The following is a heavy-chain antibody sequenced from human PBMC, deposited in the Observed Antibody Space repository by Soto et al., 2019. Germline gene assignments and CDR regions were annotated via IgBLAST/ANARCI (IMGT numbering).Heavy chain of an antibody. CDR1: GGSVSSGSYY. V-gene: IGHV4-61*01. Sequence: QVQLQESGPGLVKPSETLSLTCTVSGGSVSSGSYYWSWIRQPPGKGLEWIGYISYSGSTHYNSSLKSRVTISKDTSENQFSLKLSSVTAADTAVYYCARYRTGGTGFDYWGQGTLVTVSS. CDR2: ISYSGST. CDR3: ARYRTGGTGFDY. D-gene: IGHD1-1*01. J-gene: IGHJ4*02.